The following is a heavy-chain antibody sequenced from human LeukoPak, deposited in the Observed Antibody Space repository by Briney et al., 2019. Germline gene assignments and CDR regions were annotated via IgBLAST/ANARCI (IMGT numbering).Heavy chain of an antibody. J-gene: IGHJ4*02. Sequence: SETLSLTCTVSGGSISCYYWSWIRQPPGKGLEWIGYIYYSGSTTYNPSLKRLVTISVDTSKNQFSLKLSSVTAADTAVYYCARDVDGSGMFDYWGQGTLVTVSS. CDR2: IYYSGST. D-gene: IGHD3-10*01. CDR3: ARDVDGSGMFDY. CDR1: GGSISCYY. V-gene: IGHV4-59*01.